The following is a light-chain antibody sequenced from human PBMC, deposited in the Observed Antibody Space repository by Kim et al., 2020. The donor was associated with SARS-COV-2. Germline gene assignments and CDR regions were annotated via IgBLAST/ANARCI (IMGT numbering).Light chain of an antibody. CDR3: CSYAGSYILV. CDR1: SSDIGGYNY. CDR2: GVN. J-gene: IGLJ2*01. Sequence: QSALTQPRSVSGSPGQSVTISCTGTSSDIGGYNYVSWYQHHPGKAPKLMIYGVNKRPSGVPDRFSGSKSGNTASLTISGLQAEDEADYCCCSYAGSYILVFGGGIQLTVL. V-gene: IGLV2-11*01.